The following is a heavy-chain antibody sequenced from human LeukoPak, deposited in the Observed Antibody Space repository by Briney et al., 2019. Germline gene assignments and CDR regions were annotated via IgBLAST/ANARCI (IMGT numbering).Heavy chain of an antibody. J-gene: IGHJ4*02. CDR3: ARSGRSPPTFDY. V-gene: IGHV3-33*01. Sequence: PGRSLRLSCAASGFTFSSYVMHWVRQAPGKGLEWVAVIWYDGSNKYYADSVKGRFTISRDNSKNTLYLQMNSLRAEDTAVYYCARSGRSPPTFDYWGQGTLVTVSS. D-gene: IGHD6-19*01. CDR1: GFTFSSYV. CDR2: IWYDGSNK.